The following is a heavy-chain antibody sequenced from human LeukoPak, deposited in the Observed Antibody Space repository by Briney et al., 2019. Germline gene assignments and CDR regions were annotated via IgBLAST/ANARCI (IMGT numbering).Heavy chain of an antibody. CDR3: ARADAWFGRIDY. CDR2: IIPIFGTA. CDR1: GGTFSSYA. J-gene: IGHJ4*02. D-gene: IGHD3-10*01. V-gene: IGHV1-69*01. Sequence: ASVKLSCTASGGTFSSYAISWVRQAPGQGLEWMGGIIPIFGTANYAQKFQGRVTITADESTSTAYMELSSLRSEDTAVYYCARADAWFGRIDYWGQGTLVTVSS.